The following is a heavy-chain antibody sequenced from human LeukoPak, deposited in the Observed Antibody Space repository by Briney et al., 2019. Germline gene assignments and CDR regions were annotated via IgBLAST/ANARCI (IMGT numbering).Heavy chain of an antibody. CDR3: ARGSSRVGATIDY. V-gene: IGHV3-21*01. J-gene: IGHJ4*02. D-gene: IGHD1-26*01. CDR2: ISSSSSYI. Sequence: GGSLRLSCAASGFTFSSCSMNWVRQAPGKGLEWVSSISSSSSYIYYADSVKGRFTISRDNAKNSLYLQMNSLRAEDTAVYYCARGSSRVGATIDYWGQGTLVTVSS. CDR1: GFTFSSCS.